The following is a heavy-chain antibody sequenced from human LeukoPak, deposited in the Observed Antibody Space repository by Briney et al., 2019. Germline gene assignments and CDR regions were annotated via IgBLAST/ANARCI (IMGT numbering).Heavy chain of an antibody. CDR3: AKGPYSGSYLGPIDY. CDR1: TFIFSDYA. D-gene: IGHD1-26*01. Sequence: GGSLRLSCAATTFIFSDYAMSWVRQAPGKGLEWVSAISGSGGSTYYADSVKGRFTISRDNSKNTLYLQMNSLRAEDTAVYYCAKGPYSGSYLGPIDYWGQGTLVTVSS. J-gene: IGHJ4*02. CDR2: ISGSGGST. V-gene: IGHV3-23*01.